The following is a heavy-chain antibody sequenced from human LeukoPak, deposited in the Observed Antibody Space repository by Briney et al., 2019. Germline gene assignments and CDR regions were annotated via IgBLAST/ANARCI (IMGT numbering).Heavy chain of an antibody. CDR3: ARGAMATTPFFDY. CDR1: GGSISNYY. CDR2: VYYTGST. J-gene: IGHJ4*02. Sequence: SETLTLTCPVSGGSISNYYYWTWIRQPPGKGLEWIGYVYYTGSTNFNPSLKSRVAMSLDTSRNQFSLKLTSLTAADTAVYYCARGAMATTPFFDYWGQGTLVTVSS. D-gene: IGHD5-24*01. V-gene: IGHV4-59*01.